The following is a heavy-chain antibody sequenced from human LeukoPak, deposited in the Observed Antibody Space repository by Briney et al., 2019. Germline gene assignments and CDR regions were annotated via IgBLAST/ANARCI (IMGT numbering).Heavy chain of an antibody. V-gene: IGHV4-4*02. Sequence: PSETLSLTCAVSGGSISSSNWWSWVRQPPGKGLEWIGEIYHSGSTNYNPSLKSRVTISVDKSKNQFSLKLSSVTAADTAVYYCARVEQQLAYYLDYWGQGTLVTVSS. CDR1: GGSISSSNW. J-gene: IGHJ4*02. CDR2: IYHSGST. CDR3: ARVEQQLAYYLDY. D-gene: IGHD6-13*01.